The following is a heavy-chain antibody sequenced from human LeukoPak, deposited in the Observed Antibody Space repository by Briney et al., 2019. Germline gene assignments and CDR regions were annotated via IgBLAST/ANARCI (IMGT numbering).Heavy chain of an antibody. V-gene: IGHV5-51*01. CDR3: ASNQQPYYYYMDV. CDR2: IYPGDSET. Sequence: GESLKISYKGSGYSFTTYWIGWVRQMPGKGLEWMGIIYPGDSETRYSPSFQGQVTISADKSISTAYLQWSSLKASDTAMYYCASNQQPYYYYMDVWGKGTPVTVSS. J-gene: IGHJ6*03. D-gene: IGHD6-13*01. CDR1: GYSFTTYW.